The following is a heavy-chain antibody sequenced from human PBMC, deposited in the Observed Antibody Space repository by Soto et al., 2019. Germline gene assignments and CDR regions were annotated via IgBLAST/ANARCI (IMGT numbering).Heavy chain of an antibody. V-gene: IGHV1-69*01. CDR1: GGTFNTYA. CDR2: ILPIFGTP. J-gene: IGHJ4*02. Sequence: QVQLVQSGAEVRKPGSSVKVSCQASGGTFNTYAFVWVRQAPGQGLEWMGGILPIFGTPNYAPKFQDRVTXXXXXXXXXXXXXXXXXXXXXXXXXYCARASMIREFISYFFDYWGQGTLVTVSS. CDR3: ARASMIREFISYFFDY. D-gene: IGHD3-10*01.